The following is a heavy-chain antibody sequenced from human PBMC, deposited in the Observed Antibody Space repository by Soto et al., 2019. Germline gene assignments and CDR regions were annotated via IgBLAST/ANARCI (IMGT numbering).Heavy chain of an antibody. D-gene: IGHD3-9*01. CDR3: ALATIDLDY. J-gene: IGHJ4*02. CDR2: IIPIFGTT. V-gene: IGHV1-69*13. Sequence: FSVKVSCKASGRTFSSYAISWVRQAPGQGLEWMGGIIPIFGTTNYAQKFQGRVTITADESTSTAYMELSTLRSDDTAVYYSALATIDLDYWGQGTLVTVSS. CDR1: GRTFSSYA.